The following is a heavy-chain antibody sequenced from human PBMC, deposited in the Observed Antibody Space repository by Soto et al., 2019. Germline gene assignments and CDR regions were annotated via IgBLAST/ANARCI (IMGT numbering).Heavy chain of an antibody. Sequence: QVELVQSVAEVKKPGSSVKVSCKASGGNFITFAISWVRQAPGQGLEWMGESIPISSTTKSAHKFQDRVTLSADGSSSTVHMELRSLKSEDTAIYFCAKKLGIDPFGSYGLDVWGQGTTVTVSS. CDR3: AKKLGIDPFGSYGLDV. J-gene: IGHJ6*02. V-gene: IGHV1-69*01. CDR1: GGNFITFA. CDR2: SIPISSTT. D-gene: IGHD7-27*01.